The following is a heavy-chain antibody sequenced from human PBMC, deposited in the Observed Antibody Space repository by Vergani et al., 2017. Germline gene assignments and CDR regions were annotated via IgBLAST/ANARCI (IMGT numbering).Heavy chain of an antibody. CDR3: ARLSKRVVAGY. J-gene: IGHJ4*02. CDR2: IYYSGST. V-gene: IGHV4-39*01. CDR1: GGSISSSSYY. Sequence: QLQLQESGPGLVKPSETLSLTCTVSGGSISSSSYYWGWIRQPPGKGLEWIGSIYYSGSTYYNPSLKSRVTISIDTSKNQFSLKLSSMTAADTAVYYCARLSKRVVAGYWGQGTLVTVSS. D-gene: IGHD2-15*01.